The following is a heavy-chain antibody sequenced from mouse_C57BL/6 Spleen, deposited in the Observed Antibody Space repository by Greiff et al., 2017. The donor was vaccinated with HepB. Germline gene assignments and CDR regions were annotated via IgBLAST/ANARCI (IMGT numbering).Heavy chain of an antibody. CDR1: GYTFTSYW. CDR3: AREIYYGSSYDFDV. D-gene: IGHD1-1*01. J-gene: IGHJ1*03. CDR2: IYPGSGST. Sequence: QVQLQQPGAELVKPGASVKMSCKASGYTFTSYWVTWVKQRPGQGLEWIGDIYPGSGSTNYNEKFKSKATLTVDTSSSTAYMQLSSLTSEDSAVYYCAREIYYGSSYDFDVWGTGTTVTVSS. V-gene: IGHV1-55*01.